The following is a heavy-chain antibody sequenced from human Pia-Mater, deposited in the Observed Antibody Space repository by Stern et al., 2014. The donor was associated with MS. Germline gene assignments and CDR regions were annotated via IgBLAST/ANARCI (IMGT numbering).Heavy chain of an antibody. J-gene: IGHJ4*02. Sequence: EVQLVQSGTEVRKPGESLKISCKGYGYNFNIYWIALVRQMPGKGLEWMGIIYPGDSDTRYSPSFQGHVTFSVDKSISTAYLHLSGLNASDTAMYYCARQTTGWYSDYWGQGTLVAVSS. CDR3: ARQTTGWYSDY. CDR2: IYPGDSDT. CDR1: GYNFNIYW. V-gene: IGHV5-51*01. D-gene: IGHD6-19*01.